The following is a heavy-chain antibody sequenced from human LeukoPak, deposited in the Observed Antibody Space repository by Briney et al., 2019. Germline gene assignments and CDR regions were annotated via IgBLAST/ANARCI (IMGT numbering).Heavy chain of an antibody. D-gene: IGHD6-13*01. CDR3: ARDRETAADYYFDY. J-gene: IGHJ4*02. V-gene: IGHV3-30*04. Sequence: PVRSVRLSCAASGFTFVKHALHWVRQSPGKGLEWVAVISYDGNDKQYAESVKGRVTISRDNSKNTVSLQMDTLGPEDTAVYYCARDRETAADYYFDYWGQGTLVTVSS. CDR2: ISYDGNDK. CDR1: GFTFVKHA.